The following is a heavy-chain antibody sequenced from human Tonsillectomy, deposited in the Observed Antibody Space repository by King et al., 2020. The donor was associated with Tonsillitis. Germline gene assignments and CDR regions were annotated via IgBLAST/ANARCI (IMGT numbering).Heavy chain of an antibody. D-gene: IGHD3-22*01. J-gene: IGHJ4*02. CDR1: RFTFSSYA. V-gene: IGHV3-23*04. CDR2: ISGSGGST. CDR3: AKDLKYYDSRGYYYYYFDY. Sequence: VQLVESGGGLVQPGGSLRLSCAASRFTFSSYAMSWVRQAPGKGLEWVSGISGSGGSTYYADSVKGRFTISRDNSKNTLYLQMNSLRAEDTAIYYCAKDLKYYDSRGYYYYYFDYWGQGTLVTVSS.